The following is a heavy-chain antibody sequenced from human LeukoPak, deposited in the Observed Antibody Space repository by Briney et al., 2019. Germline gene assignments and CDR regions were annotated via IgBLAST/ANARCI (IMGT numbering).Heavy chain of an antibody. J-gene: IGHJ4*02. CDR3: AKDRSSSWYHPTDY. CDR1: GFTFSSYE. Sequence: GGSLRLSCAASGFTFSSYEMNWVRQAPGKGLEWVSGISGSGGSTYYADSVKGRFTISRDNSKNTLYLQMNSLRAEDTAVYYCAKDRSSSWYHPTDYWGQGTLVTVSS. CDR2: ISGSGGST. D-gene: IGHD6-19*01. V-gene: IGHV3-23*01.